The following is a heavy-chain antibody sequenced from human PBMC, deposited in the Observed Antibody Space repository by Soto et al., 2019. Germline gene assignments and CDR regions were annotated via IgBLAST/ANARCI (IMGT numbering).Heavy chain of an antibody. CDR1: GLTFDDYG. D-gene: IGHD4-4*01. Sequence: PGGSLRLSCAASGLTFDDYGMSWVRQAPGKGLEWVSGINWNGGSTGYADSVKGRFTISRDNAKDSLYLQMNSLRAEDTALYYCARATTGYYYHGMDVWGQGTTVTVSS. V-gene: IGHV3-20*04. CDR3: ARATTGYYYHGMDV. J-gene: IGHJ6*02. CDR2: INWNGGST.